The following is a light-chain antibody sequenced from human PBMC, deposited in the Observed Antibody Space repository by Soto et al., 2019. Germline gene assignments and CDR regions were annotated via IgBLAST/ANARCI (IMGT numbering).Light chain of an antibody. V-gene: IGKV3-11*01. CDR3: QQYGSSPLT. CDR2: DAS. J-gene: IGKJ4*01. Sequence: EISLTQSPSTLSLSPAPLAALPFMASQSVSSYLAWYQQKPGQAPRLLIYDASNRATGIPARFSGSGSGTDFTLTISSLEPEDFAVYYCQQYGSSPLTFGGGTKVDIK. CDR1: QSVSSY.